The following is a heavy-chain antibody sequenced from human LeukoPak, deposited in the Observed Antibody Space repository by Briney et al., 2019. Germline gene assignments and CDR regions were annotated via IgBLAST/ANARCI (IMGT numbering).Heavy chain of an antibody. CDR3: ARHMFSSTSCAKDY. D-gene: IGHD2-2*01. CDR1: GGSISSRSYY. V-gene: IGHV4-39*01. CDR2: IYYSGST. J-gene: IGHJ4*02. Sequence: SETLSLTCTVSGGSISSRSYYWGWIRQPPGRGLEWIGTIYYSGSTYYNPSLKSRVTISVDTSKNQFSLKLSFVTAADTAVYYCARHMFSSTSCAKDYWGQGTLVTVSS.